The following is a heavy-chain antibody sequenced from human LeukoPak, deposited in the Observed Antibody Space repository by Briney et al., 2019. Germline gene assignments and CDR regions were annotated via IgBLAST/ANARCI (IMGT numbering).Heavy chain of an antibody. D-gene: IGHD3-10*01. Sequence: GGSLRLSCAASGFTFSDYYMSWIRQAPGKGLEWVPYISSSGSTIYYADSVKGRFTIPRDNAKNSLYLQMNSLRAEDTAVYYCANMVRGGYYFDYWGQGTLVTVSS. V-gene: IGHV3-11*04. CDR3: ANMVRGGYYFDY. CDR1: GFTFSDYY. CDR2: ISSSGSTI. J-gene: IGHJ4*02.